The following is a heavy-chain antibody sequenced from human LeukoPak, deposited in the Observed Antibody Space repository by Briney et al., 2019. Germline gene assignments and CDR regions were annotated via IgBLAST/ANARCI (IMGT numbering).Heavy chain of an antibody. CDR3: ARLGAPYYYYMDV. CDR2: IYYSGST. J-gene: IGHJ6*03. D-gene: IGHD1-26*01. Sequence: PSETLSLTCTVSGGSISSSSYYWGWIRQPPGKGLEWIGSIYYSGSTYYNPSLKSRVTISVDTSKNQFSLKLSSVTAADTAVYYCARLGAPYYYYMDVWGKGTTVTVSS. V-gene: IGHV4-39*01. CDR1: GGSISSSSYY.